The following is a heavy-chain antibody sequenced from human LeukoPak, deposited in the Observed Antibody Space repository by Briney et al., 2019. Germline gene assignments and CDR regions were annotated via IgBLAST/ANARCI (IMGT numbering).Heavy chain of an antibody. Sequence: SETLSLTCTVSGGSISSYYWSWIRQPAGKGLEWIGRIYTSGSTNYNPSLKSRVTMSVDTSKNQFSLKLSSVTAADTAVYYCARELDTAMVSGYFDYWGQGTLVTVSS. V-gene: IGHV4-4*07. D-gene: IGHD5-18*01. CDR3: ARELDTAMVSGYFDY. J-gene: IGHJ4*02. CDR2: IYTSGST. CDR1: GGSISSYY.